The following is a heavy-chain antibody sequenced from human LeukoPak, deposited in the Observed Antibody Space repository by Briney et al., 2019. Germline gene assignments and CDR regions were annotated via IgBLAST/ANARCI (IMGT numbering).Heavy chain of an antibody. Sequence: PGGSLRLSCAASGFTFSSYWMHWVRQAPGKGLVWVSRIDGDGSSTNYADSVKGRSTISRDNARNTLYLQMNSLRAEDTALYYCARARNDYDSNGFSLLEYWGQGTLVTVSS. CDR3: ARARNDYDSNGFSLLEY. CDR1: GFTFSSYW. V-gene: IGHV3-74*01. J-gene: IGHJ4*02. D-gene: IGHD3-22*01. CDR2: IDGDGSST.